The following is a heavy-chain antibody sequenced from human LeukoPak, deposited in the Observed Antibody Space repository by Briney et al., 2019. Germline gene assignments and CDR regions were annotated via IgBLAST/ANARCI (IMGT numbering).Heavy chain of an antibody. V-gene: IGHV4-4*09. Sequence: SETLSLTCTVSTGSMSSYIWSWVRQPPGKGLGWIGYIYSNGNTNYNPSLKSRVTISVDTSKKQFSVRLSSVTAADTAVYYCARLADFYYFYTDVWGKGTTVTVSS. J-gene: IGHJ6*03. CDR2: IYSNGNT. CDR3: ARLADFYYFYTDV. CDR1: TGSMSSYI.